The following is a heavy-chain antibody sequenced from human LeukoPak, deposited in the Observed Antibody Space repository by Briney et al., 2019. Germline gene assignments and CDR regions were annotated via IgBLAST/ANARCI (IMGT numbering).Heavy chain of an antibody. J-gene: IGHJ6*03. CDR3: ARGLVTTRWGYYYYMDV. CDR2: INHSGST. D-gene: IGHD4-11*01. CDR1: GGSFSGYY. V-gene: IGHV4-34*01. Sequence: SETLSLTCAVYGGSFSGYYWSWIRQPPGKGLEWIGEINHSGSTNYNPSLKSRGTISVDTSKNQSSLKLSSVTAADTAVYYCARGLVTTRWGYYYYMDVWGKGTTVTVSS.